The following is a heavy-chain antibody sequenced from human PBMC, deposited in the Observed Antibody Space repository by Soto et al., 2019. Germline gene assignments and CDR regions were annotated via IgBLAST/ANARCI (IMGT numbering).Heavy chain of an antibody. CDR2: ISGSGGST. CDR1: GFTFSSYA. CDR3: AKSDTGSSSWYPYYGMDV. Sequence: PGGSLRLSCAASGFTFSSYAMSWVRQAPGKGLEWVSAISGSGGSTYYADSVKGRFTISRDNSKNTLYLQMNSLRAEDTAVYYCAKSDTGSSSWYPYYGMDVWGQGTTVTVSS. D-gene: IGHD6-13*01. V-gene: IGHV3-23*01. J-gene: IGHJ6*02.